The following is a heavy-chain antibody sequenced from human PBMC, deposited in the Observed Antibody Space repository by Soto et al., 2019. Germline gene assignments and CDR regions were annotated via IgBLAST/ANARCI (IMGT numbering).Heavy chain of an antibody. CDR3: AKDLGHGGRGAFDI. D-gene: IGHD7-27*01. CDR2: ISYDGSNK. J-gene: IGHJ3*02. CDR1: GFTFSSYG. V-gene: IGHV3-30*18. Sequence: QVPLVESGGGVVQPGRSLRLSCAASGFTFSSYGMHWVRQAPGKGLEWVAVISYDGSNKYYADSVKGRFTISRDNSKNTLYLQMNRLRAEDTAVYYCAKDLGHGGRGAFDIWGQGTMVTVSS.